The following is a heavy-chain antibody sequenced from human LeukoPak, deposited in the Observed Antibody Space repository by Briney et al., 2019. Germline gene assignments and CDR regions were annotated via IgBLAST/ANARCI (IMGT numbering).Heavy chain of an antibody. J-gene: IGHJ6*02. CDR2: IYYSGST. D-gene: IGHD6-13*01. CDR3: ARDPTSRWSNYYYGMDV. CDR1: GGSISSYY. V-gene: IGHV4-59*01. Sequence: SETLSLTCTVSGGSISSYYWSWIRQPPGKGLEWIGYIYYSGSTNYNPSLKSRVTISVDTSKNQSSLKLSSVTAADTAVYYCARDPTSRWSNYYYGMDVWGQGTTVTVSS.